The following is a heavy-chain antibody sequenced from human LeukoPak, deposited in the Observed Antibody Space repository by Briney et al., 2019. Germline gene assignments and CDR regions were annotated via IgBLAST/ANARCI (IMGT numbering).Heavy chain of an antibody. CDR3: ARVKWELLGSFDY. V-gene: IGHV4-34*01. J-gene: IGHJ4*02. CDR2: INHSGST. CDR1: GGSFSGYY. D-gene: IGHD1-26*01. Sequence: SETLSPTCAVYGGSFSGYYWSWIRQPPGKGLEWIGEINHSGSTNYNPSLKSRVTISVDTSKNQFSLKLSSVTAADTAVYYCARVKWELLGSFDYWGQGTLVTVSS.